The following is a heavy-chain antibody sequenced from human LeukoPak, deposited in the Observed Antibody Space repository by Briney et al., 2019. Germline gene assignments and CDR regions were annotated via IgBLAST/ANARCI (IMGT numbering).Heavy chain of an antibody. Sequence: GGSLRLSCADSGFTFSSYAMTWVRQTPGKGLEWVSTITGASGTTYYADSVKGRFTISRDNSKNTLYLQMNTLRAEDTAVYYCAKDEDSGSGSDSWGQGTLVTVSS. V-gene: IGHV3-23*01. D-gene: IGHD3-10*01. J-gene: IGHJ4*02. CDR1: GFTFSSYA. CDR3: AKDEDSGSGSDS. CDR2: ITGASGTT.